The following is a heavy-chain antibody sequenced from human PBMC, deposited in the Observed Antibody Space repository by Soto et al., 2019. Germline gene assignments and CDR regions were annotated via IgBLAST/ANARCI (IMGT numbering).Heavy chain of an antibody. CDR2: ISWNSGSI. CDR1: GFTFDDYA. Sequence: EVQLVESGGGLVQPGRSLRLSCAASGFTFDDYAMHWVRQAPGKGLDWVSGISWNSGSIGYADSVMGRFTISRDNAKNSLYLQMNSLRAEDTALYYCAKDMGQDGYTTFDYWGQGTLVTVSS. J-gene: IGHJ4*02. CDR3: AKDMGQDGYTTFDY. D-gene: IGHD5-12*01. V-gene: IGHV3-9*01.